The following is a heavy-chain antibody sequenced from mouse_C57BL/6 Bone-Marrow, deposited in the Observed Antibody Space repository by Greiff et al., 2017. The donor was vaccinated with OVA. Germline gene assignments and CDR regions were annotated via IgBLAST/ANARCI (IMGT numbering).Heavy chain of an antibody. CDR3: TTDNYPAY. CDR2: IDPENGDT. CDR1: GFNIKDDY. V-gene: IGHV14-4*01. J-gene: IGHJ3*01. D-gene: IGHD1-3*01. Sequence: VQLQQSGAELVRPGASVKLSCTASGFNIKDDYMHWVKQRPEQGLEWIGWIDPENGDTEYASKFQGKATITADTSSNTAYLQLSSLTSEDTAVYYCTTDNYPAYWGQGTLVTVSA.